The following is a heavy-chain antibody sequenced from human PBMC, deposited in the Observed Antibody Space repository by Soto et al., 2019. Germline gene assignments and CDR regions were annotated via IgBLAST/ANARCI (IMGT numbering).Heavy chain of an antibody. J-gene: IGHJ4*02. CDR1: GFTFSSYS. Sequence: GGSLRLSCAASGFTFSSYSMNWVRQAPGKGLEWVSSISSSSSYIYYADSVKGRFTISRDNAKNSLYLQMNSLRAEDTAVYYCASIMIAAAGRGPGRFDYWGQGTLVTVSS. CDR3: ASIMIAAAGRGPGRFDY. CDR2: ISSSSSYI. D-gene: IGHD6-13*01. V-gene: IGHV3-21*01.